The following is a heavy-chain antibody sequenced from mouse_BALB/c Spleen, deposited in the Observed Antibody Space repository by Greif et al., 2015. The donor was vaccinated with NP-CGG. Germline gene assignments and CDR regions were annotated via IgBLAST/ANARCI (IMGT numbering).Heavy chain of an antibody. J-gene: IGHJ2*01. Sequence: EVKLMESGGGLVKPGGSLKLSCAASGFTFSDYYMYWVRQTPEKRLEWVATISDGGSYTYYPGSVKGRFTISRDNAKNNLYLQMSSLKSEDTAMYYCARDYLDYWGQGTTLIVSS. CDR2: ISDGGSYT. CDR1: GFTFSDYY. V-gene: IGHV5-4*02. CDR3: ARDYLDY.